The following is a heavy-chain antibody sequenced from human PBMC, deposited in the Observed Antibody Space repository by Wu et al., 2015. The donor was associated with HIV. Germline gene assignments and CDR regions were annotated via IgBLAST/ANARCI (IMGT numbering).Heavy chain of an antibody. CDR3: ARDRGAGGSGSAFSSFQH. CDR1: GYTFTSYY. CDR2: INPSGGST. V-gene: IGHV1-46*01. D-gene: IGHD1-26*01. Sequence: QVQLVQSGAEVKKPGASVKVSCKASGYTFTSYYMHWVRQAPGQGLEWMGIINPSGGSTSYAQKFQGRVTMTRDTSTSTVYMELSSLRSEDTAVYYCARDRGAGGSGSAFSSFQHWGQGTLVTVSS. J-gene: IGHJ1*01.